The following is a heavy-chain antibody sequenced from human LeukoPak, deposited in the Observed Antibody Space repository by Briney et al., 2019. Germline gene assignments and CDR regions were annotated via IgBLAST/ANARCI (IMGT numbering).Heavy chain of an antibody. Sequence: ASVKVSCKASGYTFTSYGISWVRQAPGQGLEWMGWISAYNGNTNYAQKLQGRVTMTTDTSTSTAYMELRSLRSDDTAVYYCARERSTTYYYDSSGYFDAFDIWGQGTMVTVSS. V-gene: IGHV1-18*01. D-gene: IGHD3-22*01. J-gene: IGHJ3*02. CDR1: GYTFTSYG. CDR3: ARERSTTYYYDSSGYFDAFDI. CDR2: ISAYNGNT.